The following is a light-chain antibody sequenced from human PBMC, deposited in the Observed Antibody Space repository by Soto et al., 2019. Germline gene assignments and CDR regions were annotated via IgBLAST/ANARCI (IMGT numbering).Light chain of an antibody. CDR3: SSYTSSNTLV. V-gene: IGLV2-14*01. CDR1: SSDVGAYNY. Sequence: SALTQPASVSGSPGQSITISCTGTSSDVGAYNYVSWYQQHPGKAPKLMISEVSDRPSGVSNRFSGSKSGNTASLTISGLQAEDEADYYCSSYTSSNTLVFGGGTKLTVL. J-gene: IGLJ2*01. CDR2: EVS.